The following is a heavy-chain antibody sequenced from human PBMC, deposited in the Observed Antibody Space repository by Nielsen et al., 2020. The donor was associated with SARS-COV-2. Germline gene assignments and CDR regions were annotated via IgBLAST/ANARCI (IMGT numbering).Heavy chain of an antibody. CDR3: ARDLGGSSGWGDYYYYGMDV. J-gene: IGHJ6*02. D-gene: IGHD6-19*01. Sequence: WIRQPPGKGLEWVSVIYSGGSTYYADSVKGRFTISRGNSKNTLYLQMNSLRAEDTAVYYCARDLGGSSGWGDYYYYGMDVWGQGTTVTVSS. V-gene: IGHV3-53*01. CDR2: IYSGGST.